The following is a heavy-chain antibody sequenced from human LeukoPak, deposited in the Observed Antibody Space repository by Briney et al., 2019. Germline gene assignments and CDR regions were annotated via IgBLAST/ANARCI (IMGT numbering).Heavy chain of an antibody. CDR3: ARKRVLGYGGYVVDFVY. Sequence: PGGSLRLSCAAEGFTFSSGAMIWVRRAPGKGLELVSSISSSSSYIYYAYSVRGRFTISRDNAKNSLYLKMNSLSAEDTAVYYCARKRVLGYGGYVVDFVYWGQGTLVTVSS. CDR2: ISSSSSYI. CDR1: GFTFSSGA. D-gene: IGHD5-12*01. J-gene: IGHJ4*02. V-gene: IGHV3-21*01.